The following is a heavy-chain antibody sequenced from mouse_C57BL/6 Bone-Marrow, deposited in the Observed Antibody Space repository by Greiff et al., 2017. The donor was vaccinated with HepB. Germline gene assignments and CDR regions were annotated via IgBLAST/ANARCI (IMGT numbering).Heavy chain of an antibody. Sequence: VQLQQPGAELVRPGTSVKLSCKASGYTFTSYWMHWVKQRPGQGLEWIGVIDPSDSYTNYNQKFKGKATLTVDTSSSTAYMQLSSLTSEDSAVYYCARKRGLWLRRPYYFDYWGQGTTLTVSS. D-gene: IGHD2-2*01. J-gene: IGHJ2*01. V-gene: IGHV1-59*01. CDR3: ARKRGLWLRRPYYFDY. CDR1: GYTFTSYW. CDR2: IDPSDSYT.